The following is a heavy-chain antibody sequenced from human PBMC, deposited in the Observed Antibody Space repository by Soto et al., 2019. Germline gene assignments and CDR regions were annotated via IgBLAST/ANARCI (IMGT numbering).Heavy chain of an antibody. V-gene: IGHV3-48*03. CDR3: VKEYCTGGTCFDAFAL. CDR2: ISDGGTTI. Sequence: EAELVESGGGLVQPGGSLTLSCAASGFIFSDYEVDWVRQAPGRGPEWIYYISDGGTTIYYAASVKGRFTISRDDAKKSLYLHMNNLRVVDTAICFCVKEYCTGGTCFDAFALWGQGTVVTVSS. D-gene: IGHD2-8*02. J-gene: IGHJ3*01. CDR1: GFIFSDYE.